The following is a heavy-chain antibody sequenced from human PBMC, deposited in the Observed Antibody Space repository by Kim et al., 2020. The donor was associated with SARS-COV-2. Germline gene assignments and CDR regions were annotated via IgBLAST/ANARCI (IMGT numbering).Heavy chain of an antibody. J-gene: IGHJ6*02. Sequence: GGSLRLSCAASGFTFSDYYMSWIRQAPGKGLEWVSYISSSSSYTNYADSVKGRFTISRDNAKNSLYLQMNSLRAEDTAVYYCARDPHYYDSSGYYKGGMDVWGQGTTVTVSS. D-gene: IGHD3-22*01. CDR3: ARDPHYYDSSGYYKGGMDV. CDR2: ISSSSSYT. V-gene: IGHV3-11*05. CDR1: GFTFSDYY.